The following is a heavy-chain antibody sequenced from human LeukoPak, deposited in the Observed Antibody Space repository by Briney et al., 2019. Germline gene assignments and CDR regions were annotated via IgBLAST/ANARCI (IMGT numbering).Heavy chain of an antibody. V-gene: IGHV3-74*01. CDR2: INSDGSST. J-gene: IGHJ4*02. D-gene: IGHD3-16*02. Sequence: GGSLTLSCAVSGFTFSSYWMHWVRQAPGKGLVWVSRINSDGSSTSYADSVKGRFTISRDNAKNTLYLQMNSLRAEDTAVYYCASLGELSPFDYWGQGTVVMVSA. CDR3: ASLGELSPFDY. CDR1: GFTFSSYW.